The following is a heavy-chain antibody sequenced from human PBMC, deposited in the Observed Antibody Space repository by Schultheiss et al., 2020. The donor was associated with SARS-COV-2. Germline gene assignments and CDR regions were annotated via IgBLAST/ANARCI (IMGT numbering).Heavy chain of an antibody. J-gene: IGHJ4*02. Sequence: GSLRLSCKGSGYSFTSYWIGWVRQMPGKGLEWMGIIYPGDSDTRYSPSFQGQVTISADKSISTAYLQWSSLKASDTAMYYCASYGSGSYYNKYFDYWGQGTLVTVSS. V-gene: IGHV5-51*01. CDR2: IYPGDSDT. CDR1: GYSFTSYW. CDR3: ASYGSGSYYNKYFDY. D-gene: IGHD3-10*01.